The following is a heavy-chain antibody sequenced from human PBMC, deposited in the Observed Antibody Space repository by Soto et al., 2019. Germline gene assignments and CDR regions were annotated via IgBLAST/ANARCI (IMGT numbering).Heavy chain of an antibody. D-gene: IGHD3-10*01. J-gene: IGHJ1*01. CDR3: AHSPAPRVYFQH. CDR2: IYWDDGK. Sequence: SGPTLVNPTQTRTLTCVFSGFSLNTGGVTVGWIRQPPGKALEWVALIYWDDGKRYSPSLKSRLTITKETSRSQVVLTMTNVDPEDTATYFCAHSPAPRVYFQHWGEGTLVTVSS. V-gene: IGHV2-5*02. CDR1: GFSLNTGGVT.